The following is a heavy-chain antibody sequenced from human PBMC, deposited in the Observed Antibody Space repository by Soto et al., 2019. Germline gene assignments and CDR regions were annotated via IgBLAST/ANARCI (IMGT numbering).Heavy chain of an antibody. J-gene: IGHJ3*01. Sequence: ETLSLTCAVYGGSFSGYYWSWIRQPPGKGLEWIGEINHSGSTNYNPSLKSRVTISVDTSKNQFSLKLSSVTAADTAVYYCADLDMITFGGVVGPNDEFDVWGQGIMVTVSS. CDR1: GGSFSGYY. CDR2: INHSGST. CDR3: ADLDMITFGGVVGPNDEFDV. V-gene: IGHV4-34*01. D-gene: IGHD3-16*01.